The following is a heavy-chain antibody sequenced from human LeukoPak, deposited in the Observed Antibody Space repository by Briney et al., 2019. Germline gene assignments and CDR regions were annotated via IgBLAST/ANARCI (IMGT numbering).Heavy chain of an antibody. Sequence: GGSLRLSCAASGFTFSSYAMSWVRQAPGKGLEWVSAISGSGGSTYYADSVKGRFTISRDNSKNTLYLQMNSLRAEDTAVYYCAKDEGVYCSGGSCDHLDYWGQGTLVSVSS. J-gene: IGHJ4*02. CDR3: AKDEGVYCSGGSCDHLDY. D-gene: IGHD2-15*01. CDR2: ISGSGGST. CDR1: GFTFSSYA. V-gene: IGHV3-23*01.